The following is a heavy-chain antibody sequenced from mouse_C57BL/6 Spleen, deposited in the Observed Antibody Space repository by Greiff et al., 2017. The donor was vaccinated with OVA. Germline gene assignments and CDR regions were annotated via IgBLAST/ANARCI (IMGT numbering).Heavy chain of an antibody. CDR2: INPSTGGT. J-gene: IGHJ4*01. Sequence: VQLKQSGPELVKPGASVKISCKASGYSFTGYYMNWVKQSPEKSLEWIGEINPSTGGTTYNQKFKAKATLTVDKSSSTAYMQLKSLTSEDSAVYYCASRYGSSYDYAMDYWGQGTSVTVSS. CDR1: GYSFTGYY. V-gene: IGHV1-42*01. CDR3: ASRYGSSYDYAMDY. D-gene: IGHD1-1*01.